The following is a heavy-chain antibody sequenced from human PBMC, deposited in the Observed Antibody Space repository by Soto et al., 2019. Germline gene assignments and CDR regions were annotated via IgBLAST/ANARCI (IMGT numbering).Heavy chain of an antibody. D-gene: IGHD2-8*01. Sequence: EVELVESGGGFVEPGGSLRLSCEVSGFIFSEYEFNWVRQAPGKGLEWVSYIGKNGRDIYDADSVKGRFTISRDDDKSTLYLEMNSLRAEDTAVYYCERAPGPMYYAMDAWGQGTMVTVSS. CDR1: GFIFSEYE. J-gene: IGHJ6*02. CDR3: ERAPGPMYYAMDA. CDR2: IGKNGRDI. V-gene: IGHV3-48*03.